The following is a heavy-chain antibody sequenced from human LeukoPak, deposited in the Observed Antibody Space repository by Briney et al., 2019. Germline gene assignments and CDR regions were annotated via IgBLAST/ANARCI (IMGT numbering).Heavy chain of an antibody. V-gene: IGHV4-34*01. D-gene: IGHD3-10*01. CDR1: GGSFSGYY. CDR2: INHSGST. Sequence: SETLSLTCAVYGGSFSGYYWSWIRQPPGKGLEWIGEINHSGSTYYNPSLKSRVAISVDTSKNQFSLKLSSVTAADTAVYYCARPPPFYYGSGNNWFDPWGQGTLVTVSS. CDR3: ARPPPFYYGSGNNWFDP. J-gene: IGHJ5*02.